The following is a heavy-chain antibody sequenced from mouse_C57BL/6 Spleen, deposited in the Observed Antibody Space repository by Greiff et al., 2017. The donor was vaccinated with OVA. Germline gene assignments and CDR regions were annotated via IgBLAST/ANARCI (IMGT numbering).Heavy chain of an antibody. V-gene: IGHV1-26*01. Sequence: VQLQQSGPELVKPGASVKISCKASGYTFTDYYMNWVKQSHGKSLEWIGDINPNNGGTSYNQKFKGKATLTVDKSSSTAYMELRSLTSEDSAVYYCVIYDGYYGFAYWGQGTLVTVSA. D-gene: IGHD2-3*01. CDR1: GYTFTDYY. J-gene: IGHJ3*01. CDR3: VIYDGYYGFAY. CDR2: INPNNGGT.